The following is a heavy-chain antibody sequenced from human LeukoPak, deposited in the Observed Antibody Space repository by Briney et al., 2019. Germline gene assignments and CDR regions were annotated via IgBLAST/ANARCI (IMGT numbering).Heavy chain of an antibody. CDR2: ISGSGGST. CDR3: AKDHGLWFGEPTNWFDP. J-gene: IGHJ5*02. D-gene: IGHD3-10*01. CDR1: GFTFSSYA. V-gene: IGHV3-23*01. Sequence: GGSLRLSCAASGFTFSSYAMSWVRQAPEKGLEWVSAISGSGGSTYYADSVKGRFTISRDNSKNTLYLQMNSLRAEDTAVYYCAKDHGLWFGEPTNWFDPWGQGTLVTVSS.